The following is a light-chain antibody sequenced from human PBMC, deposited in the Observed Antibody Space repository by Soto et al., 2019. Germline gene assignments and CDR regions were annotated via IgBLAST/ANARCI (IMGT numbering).Light chain of an antibody. CDR1: SSDVGGYNY. V-gene: IGLV2-8*01. CDR3: SSYTGSNNYV. Sequence: QSVLTQAPSESGSAGQSVTISCAGTSSDVGGYNYVSWYQQHPGKAPKLMIYEVSKRPSGVPDRFSGYKSGNTASLTVSGLQADDEADYYCSSYTGSNNYVFETGTKVTV. CDR2: EVS. J-gene: IGLJ1*01.